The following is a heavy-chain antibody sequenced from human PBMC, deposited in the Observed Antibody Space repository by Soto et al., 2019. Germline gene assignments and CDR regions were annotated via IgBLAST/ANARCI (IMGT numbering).Heavy chain of an antibody. J-gene: IGHJ4*02. CDR2: TYSSGST. CDR1: GGSISSYY. D-gene: IGHD2-15*01. Sequence: QVQLQESGPGLVKPSETLSLTCTVSGGSISSYYWSWIRQSPGKGLEWIGYTYSSGSTNYNPSLRRRVTISVDTSKNQFSLKLSSVTAADTAVYYCARRLPGVLVFDYWGQGTLVTVSS. CDR3: ARRLPGVLVFDY. V-gene: IGHV4-59*08.